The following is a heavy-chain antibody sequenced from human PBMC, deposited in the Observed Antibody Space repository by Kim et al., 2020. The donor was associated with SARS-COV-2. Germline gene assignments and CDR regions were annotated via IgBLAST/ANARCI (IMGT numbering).Heavy chain of an antibody. Sequence: GGSLRLSCAASGFSFSTYGMHWVRQAPGKGLEWVAVISYDLVTNDYGDSVRGRFTISRDNSKNTLYLQMSSLRVEDTAVYYCAKDRRYFDWLYGMDVWGQGTTVTVSS. CDR2: ISYDLVTN. CDR3: AKDRRYFDWLYGMDV. CDR1: GFSFSTYG. D-gene: IGHD3-9*01. V-gene: IGHV3-30*18. J-gene: IGHJ6*02.